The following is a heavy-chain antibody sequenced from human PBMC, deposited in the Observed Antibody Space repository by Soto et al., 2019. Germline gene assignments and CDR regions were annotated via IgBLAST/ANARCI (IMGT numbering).Heavy chain of an antibody. CDR2: ISYDGGNK. D-gene: IGHD3-16*01. CDR1: GLTFSTYA. J-gene: IGHJ6*02. V-gene: IGHV3-30-3*01. CDR3: SGRFYYYYGMDV. Sequence: GGSLRLSCAASGLTFSTYAIHWVRQAPGKGLEWVAVISYDGGNKDYADSVRGRFTISRDNSKNTLYLQMNSLRAEDTAVYYCSGRFYYYYGMDVWGQGTTVTVSS.